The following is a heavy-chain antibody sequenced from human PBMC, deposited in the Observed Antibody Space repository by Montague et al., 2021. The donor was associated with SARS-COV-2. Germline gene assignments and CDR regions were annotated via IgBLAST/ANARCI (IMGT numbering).Heavy chain of an antibody. V-gene: IGHV4-59*05. D-gene: IGHD3-22*01. CDR1: GGSISCFY. CDR2: IYYRGST. CDR3: ASPTYYYDSSGSDAFDI. Sequence: SETLSLTCTVSGGSISCFYWSWFRQPPGKGLEWIGRIYYRGSTYYNPSLKSRVTISVDTSKNQFSLKLSSVTAADTAVYYCASPTYYYDSSGSDAFDIWGQGTMVTVSS. J-gene: IGHJ3*02.